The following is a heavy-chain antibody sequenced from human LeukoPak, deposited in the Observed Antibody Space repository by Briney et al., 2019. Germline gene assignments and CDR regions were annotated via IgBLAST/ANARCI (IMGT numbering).Heavy chain of an antibody. J-gene: IGHJ6*03. CDR3: ARDRDGDYEPYYYYYMDV. Sequence: ASVKVSCKASGYTFTSYGISWVRQAPGQGLEWMGWISAYNGNTNYAQKLQGRVTMTTDTSTSTAYMELRSLRSDDTAVYYCARDRDGDYEPYYYYYMDVRGKGTTVTISS. V-gene: IGHV1-18*01. CDR1: GYTFTSYG. CDR2: ISAYNGNT. D-gene: IGHD4-17*01.